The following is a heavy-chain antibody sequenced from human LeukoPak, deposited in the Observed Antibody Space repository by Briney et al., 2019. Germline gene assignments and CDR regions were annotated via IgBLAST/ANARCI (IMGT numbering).Heavy chain of an antibody. J-gene: IGHJ4*02. CDR1: GGSFSGYY. Sequence: SETLSLTCAVYGGSFSGYYWSWIRQPPGKGLEWIGEINHSGSTNYNPSLKSRVTISVDTSKNQFSLKLSSVTAADTAVHYCARKGSWLRGFDYWGQGTLVTVSS. CDR3: ARKGSWLRGFDY. V-gene: IGHV4-34*01. CDR2: INHSGST. D-gene: IGHD5-12*01.